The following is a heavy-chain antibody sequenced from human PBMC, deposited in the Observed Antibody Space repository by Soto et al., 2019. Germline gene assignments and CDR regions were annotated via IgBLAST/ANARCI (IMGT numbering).Heavy chain of an antibody. V-gene: IGHV3-9*01. CDR1: GFTFDDYA. CDR2: ISWNSGSI. Sequence: EVQLVESGGGLVQPGRSLRLSCAASGFTFDDYAMHWVRQAPGKGLEWVSGISWNSGSIGYADSVKGRFTISRDNAKKSLYLQMNSLRAEDTALYYCAKSSSGDGDYVYGYFQHWGQGTLVTVSS. D-gene: IGHD4-17*01. J-gene: IGHJ1*01. CDR3: AKSSSGDGDYVYGYFQH.